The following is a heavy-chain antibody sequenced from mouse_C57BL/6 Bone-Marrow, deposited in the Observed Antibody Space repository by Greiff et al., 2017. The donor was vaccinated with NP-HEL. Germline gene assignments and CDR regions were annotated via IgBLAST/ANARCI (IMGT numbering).Heavy chain of an antibody. D-gene: IGHD1-1*01. V-gene: IGHV5-4*03. CDR3: ARGGYGPENFFDY. J-gene: IGHJ2*01. CDR2: ISDGGSYT. CDR1: GFTFSSYA. Sequence: EVNVVESGGGLVKPGGSLKLSCAASGFTFSSYAMSWVRQTPEKRLEWVATISDGGSYTYYPDNVKGRFTISRDNAKNNLYLQMSHLKSEDTAMYYCARGGYGPENFFDYWGQGTTLTVSS.